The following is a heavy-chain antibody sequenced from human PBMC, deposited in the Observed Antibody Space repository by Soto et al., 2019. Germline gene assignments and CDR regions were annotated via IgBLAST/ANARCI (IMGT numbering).Heavy chain of an antibody. D-gene: IGHD3-10*01. CDR2: ISSSSSYI. CDR3: ASRYARYYYGSGSLNYYYGMDV. V-gene: IGHV3-21*01. CDR1: GFTFSSYS. Sequence: GGSLRLSCAASGFTFSSYSMNWVRQAPGKGLEWVSSISSSSSYIYYADSVKGRFTISRDNAKNSLYLQMNSLRAEDTAVYYCASRYARYYYGSGSLNYYYGMDVWGQGTTVTVSS. J-gene: IGHJ6*02.